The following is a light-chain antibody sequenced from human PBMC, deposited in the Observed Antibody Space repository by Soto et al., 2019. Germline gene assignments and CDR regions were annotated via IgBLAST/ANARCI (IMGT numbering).Light chain of an antibody. CDR3: QQYGSSPIT. V-gene: IGKV3-20*01. J-gene: IGKJ5*01. CDR2: GAS. Sequence: EIVLTQSPGTLSLSAGESATLLCRASQFVSSRNLAWYHQKPGQAPRLLIYGASSRATGIPDRFSGSGSGTDFTLTITPLEPEDFAVYFCQQYGSSPITFGQGTRLDIK. CDR1: QFVSSRN.